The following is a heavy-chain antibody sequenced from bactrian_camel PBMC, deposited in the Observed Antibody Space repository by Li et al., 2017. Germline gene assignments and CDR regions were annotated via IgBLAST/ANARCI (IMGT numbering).Heavy chain of an antibody. V-gene: IGHV3S63*01. CDR1: RSTYWYC. CDR2: IYANDDTT. CDR3: AADDGERIRDCATVEEEDWD. Sequence: HVQLVESGGGSVEAGGSLRLSCTASRSTYWYCLGWFRQVPGKDREGVAVIYANDDTTYYADAVKGRFTISKDSAKNILYLQMDRLKPEDTAMYYRAADDGERIRDCATVEEEDWDWYQGTQVTVS. D-gene: IGHD1*01. J-gene: IGHJ4*01.